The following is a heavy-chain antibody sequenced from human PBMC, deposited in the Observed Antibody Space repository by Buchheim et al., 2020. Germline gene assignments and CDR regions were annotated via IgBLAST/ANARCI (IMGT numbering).Heavy chain of an antibody. V-gene: IGHV3-48*03. J-gene: IGHJ6*02. Sequence: VQLVESGGGVVQPGGSLRLSCAASGFTFSSYDMHWVRQAPGKGLEWVSYICSSGSTIYYADSVKGRFTISRDNAKNSLYLQMNSLRAEDTAVYYCARDFAGWDCSGGSCPYYYYGMDVWGQGTT. CDR1: GFTFSSYD. CDR3: ARDFAGWDCSGGSCPYYYYGMDV. CDR2: ICSSGSTI. D-gene: IGHD2-15*01.